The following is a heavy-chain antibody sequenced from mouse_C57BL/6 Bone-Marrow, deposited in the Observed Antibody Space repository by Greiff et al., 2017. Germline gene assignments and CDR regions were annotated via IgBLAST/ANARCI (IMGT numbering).Heavy chain of an antibody. D-gene: IGHD2-1*01. CDR3: ARGGYGNYFFVLYYFDY. V-gene: IGHV1-72*01. CDR1: GYTFTSYW. CDR2: IDPNSGGT. J-gene: IGHJ2*01. Sequence: QVQLQQPGAELVKPGASVKLSCKASGYTFTSYWMHWVKQRPGRGLEWIGRIDPNSGGTKYNEKFKSKATLTVDTPSSTAYMQLSSLTSEDSAVYYCARGGYGNYFFVLYYFDYWGQGTTLTVSS.